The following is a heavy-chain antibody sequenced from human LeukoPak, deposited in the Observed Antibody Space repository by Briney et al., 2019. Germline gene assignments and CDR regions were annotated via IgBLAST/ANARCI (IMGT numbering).Heavy chain of an antibody. CDR2: IYYSGST. J-gene: IGHJ3*02. Sequence: PSETLSLTCTVSGGSISSYYWSWIRQPPGKGLEWIGYIYYSGSTNYNPSLKSRVTISVDTSKNQFSLKLSSVTAADTAVYYCAKDRKIAAIRGGAFDIWGQGTMVTVSS. CDR1: GGSISSYY. CDR3: AKDRKIAAIRGGAFDI. D-gene: IGHD6-13*01. V-gene: IGHV4-59*01.